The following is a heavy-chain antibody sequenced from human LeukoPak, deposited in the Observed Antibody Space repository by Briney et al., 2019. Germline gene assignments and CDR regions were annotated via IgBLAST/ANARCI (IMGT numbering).Heavy chain of an antibody. CDR1: GFIFNSYS. D-gene: IGHD6-13*01. CDR3: AKDRDSSSWYLGSCFGDS. V-gene: IGHV3-21*04. Sequence: GGSLRLSCAASGFIFNSYSMNWVRQAPGKGLEWVSSISSSGSFTSYADSVKGRFTISRENAKNSLYLQMNSLRAEDTALYYCAKDRDSSSWYLGSCFGDSWGQGTLVTVSS. J-gene: IGHJ4*02. CDR2: ISSSGSFT.